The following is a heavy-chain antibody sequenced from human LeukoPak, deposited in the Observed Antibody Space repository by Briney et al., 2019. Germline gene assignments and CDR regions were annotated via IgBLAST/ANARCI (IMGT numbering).Heavy chain of an antibody. CDR1: GGSFSGYY. CDR2: INHSGST. Sequence: SETLSLTCAVYGGSFSGYYWSWIRQPPGKGLEWIGEINHSGSTSYNPSLKSRVTISVDTSKNQFSLKLSSVTAADTAVYYCARATNDCSSTSCSLYYFDYWGQGTLVTVSS. V-gene: IGHV4-34*01. J-gene: IGHJ4*02. D-gene: IGHD2-2*01. CDR3: ARATNDCSSTSCSLYYFDY.